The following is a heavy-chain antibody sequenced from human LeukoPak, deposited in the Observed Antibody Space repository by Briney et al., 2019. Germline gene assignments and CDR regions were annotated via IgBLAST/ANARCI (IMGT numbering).Heavy chain of an antibody. Sequence: SVKVSCKASGGTFSNYAISWVRQAPGQGLEWMGGILPIFDTGNYAQKFQGRVTVTADASTSTAYMELSSLRSEDTAVYYCARSNYGGHSGVWFDPWGQGTLATVSS. CDR1: GGTFSNYA. CDR3: ARSNYGGHSGVWFDP. V-gene: IGHV1-69*13. J-gene: IGHJ5*02. D-gene: IGHD4-23*01. CDR2: ILPIFDTG.